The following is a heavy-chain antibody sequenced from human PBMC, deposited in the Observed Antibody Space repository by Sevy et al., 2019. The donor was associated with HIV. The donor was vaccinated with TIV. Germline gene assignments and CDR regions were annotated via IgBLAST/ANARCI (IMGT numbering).Heavy chain of an antibody. D-gene: IGHD3-22*01. CDR1: GFSFDSYG. CDR3: AKGGCGHYDPDEIGYYFYYYNMDV. CDR2: ISGSGTRT. V-gene: IGHV3-23*01. Sequence: GGSLRLSCAVSGFSFDSYGMTWVRQAPGKGLEWVSGISGSGTRTYYADSVKGRFSISRDNSKNRLYLQMNSRRSEDTAIYYCAKGGCGHYDPDEIGYYFYYYNMDVWGKGTTVTVSS. J-gene: IGHJ6*03.